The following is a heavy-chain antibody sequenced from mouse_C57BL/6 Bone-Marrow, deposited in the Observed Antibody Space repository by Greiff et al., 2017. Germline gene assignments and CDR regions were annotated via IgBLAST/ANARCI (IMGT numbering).Heavy chain of an antibody. CDR1: GYTFTSYW. Sequence: QVQLKQPGAELVKPGASVKLSCKASGYTFTSYWMQWVKQRPGQGLEWIGEIDPSDSYTNYNQKFKGKATLTVDTSSSTAYMQRSSLTSEDSAVYYCARPLYYYGSSYWGQGTTLTVSS. CDR3: ARPLYYYGSSY. D-gene: IGHD1-1*01. J-gene: IGHJ2*01. CDR2: IDPSDSYT. V-gene: IGHV1-50*01.